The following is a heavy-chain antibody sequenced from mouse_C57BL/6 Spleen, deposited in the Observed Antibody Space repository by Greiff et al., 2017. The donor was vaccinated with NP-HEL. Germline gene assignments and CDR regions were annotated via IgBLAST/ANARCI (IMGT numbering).Heavy chain of an antibody. J-gene: IGHJ2*01. V-gene: IGHV1-9*01. CDR3: ARSLQFITTVVGYFDY. CDR1: GYTFTGYW. D-gene: IGHD1-1*01. CDR2: ILPGSGST. Sequence: VKLMESGAELMKPGASVKLSCKATGYTFTGYWIEWVKQRPGHGLEWIGEILPGSGSTNYNEKFKGKATFTADTSSNTAYKQLSSLTTEDSAIYYCARSLQFITTVVGYFDYWGQGTTLTVSS.